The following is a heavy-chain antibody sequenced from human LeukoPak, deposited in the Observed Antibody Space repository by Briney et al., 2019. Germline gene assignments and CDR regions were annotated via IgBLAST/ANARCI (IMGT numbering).Heavy chain of an antibody. CDR3: ARDLGIAAAVRYFDY. Sequence: GASVKVSCKASGYTFTSYGISWVRQAPGQGLEWMGWISAYNGNTNYAQKLQGRVTMTTDTSTSTAYMELRSLRSEDTAVYYCARDLGIAAAVRYFDYWGQGTLVTVSS. D-gene: IGHD6-13*01. CDR2: ISAYNGNT. CDR1: GYTFTSYG. V-gene: IGHV1-18*01. J-gene: IGHJ4*02.